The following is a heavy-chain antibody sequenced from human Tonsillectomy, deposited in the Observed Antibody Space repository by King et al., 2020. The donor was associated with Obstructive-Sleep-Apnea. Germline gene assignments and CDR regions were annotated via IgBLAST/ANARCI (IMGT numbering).Heavy chain of an antibody. D-gene: IGHD3-22*01. CDR3: ARESHDTRSYYQSYFDL. Sequence: VQLVQSGSELKKPGASVKISCKTSGYTFTRYAMNWVRQAPGQGPEWMGWINTNTGNATYAQGFTGRFVFSLDTAVSTAYLQISSLKAEDTAVYYCARESHDTRSYYQSYFDLWGRGTLVTVSS. V-gene: IGHV7-4-1*02. J-gene: IGHJ2*01. CDR2: INTNTGNA. CDR1: GYTFTRYA.